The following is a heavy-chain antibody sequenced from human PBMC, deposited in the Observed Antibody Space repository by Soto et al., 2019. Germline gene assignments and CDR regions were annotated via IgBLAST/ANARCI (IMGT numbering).Heavy chain of an antibody. CDR1: GFTFSSYG. Sequence: GGSLRLSCAASGFTFSSYGMHWVRQAPGKGLEWVAVIWYDGSNKYYADSVKGRFTISRDNSKNTLYLQMNSLRAEDTAVYYCARAWGVRGVIIDGMDVWGQGTTVTVSS. CDR2: IWYDGSNK. V-gene: IGHV3-33*01. D-gene: IGHD3-10*01. CDR3: ARAWGVRGVIIDGMDV. J-gene: IGHJ6*02.